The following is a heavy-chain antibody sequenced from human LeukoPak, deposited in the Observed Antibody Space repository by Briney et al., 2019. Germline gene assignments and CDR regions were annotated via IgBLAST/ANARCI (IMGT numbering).Heavy chain of an antibody. CDR2: ISGGGGST. V-gene: IGHV3-43*02. D-gene: IGHD5-24*01. J-gene: IGHJ6*02. CDR3: AKDMVQMATLPDYYYYYGMDV. Sequence: PGGSLRLSCAASGFTFDDYAMHWVRQAPGKGLEWVSLISGGGGSTYYADSVKGRFTISRDNSKNSLYLQMNSLRTEDTALYYCAKDMVQMATLPDYYYYYGMDVWGQGTTVTVSS. CDR1: GFTFDDYA.